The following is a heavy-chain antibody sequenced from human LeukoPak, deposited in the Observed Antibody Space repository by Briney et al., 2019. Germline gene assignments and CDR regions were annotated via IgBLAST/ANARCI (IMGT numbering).Heavy chain of an antibody. CDR3: ARGPTGYYMDV. CDR1: GGSFSGYY. J-gene: IGHJ6*03. CDR2: INHSGST. V-gene: IGHV4-34*01. D-gene: IGHD2-8*02. Sequence: SETLSLTCAVYGGSFSGYYWSWIRQPPGQGMEWIGDINHSGSTNYNPSLKSRVTISVDTSKNQFSLKVSSVTAADTAVYYCARGPTGYYMDVWGKGTTVTVSS.